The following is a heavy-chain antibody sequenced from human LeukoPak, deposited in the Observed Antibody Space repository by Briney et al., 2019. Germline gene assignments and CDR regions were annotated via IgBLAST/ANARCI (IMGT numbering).Heavy chain of an antibody. CDR3: ARVPHGETIFGVVLYWFDP. J-gene: IGHJ5*02. Sequence: PSETLSLTCTVSSYSISSGYYWGWIRRPPGKGLEWIGSIHHSGNTYYNPSLKSRVIISIDTSKNQFSLNVRSVTAADTAVYYCARVPHGETIFGVVLYWFDPWGQGTLVTVYS. CDR1: SYSISSGYY. CDR2: IHHSGNT. D-gene: IGHD3-3*01. V-gene: IGHV4-38-2*02.